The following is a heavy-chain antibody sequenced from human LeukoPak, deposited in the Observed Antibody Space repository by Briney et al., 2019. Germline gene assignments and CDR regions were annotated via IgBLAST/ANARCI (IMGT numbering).Heavy chain of an antibody. V-gene: IGHV3-64D*06. D-gene: IGHD1-26*01. CDR1: GFTLFWHV. Sequence: PGGSLRLSCSASGFTLFWHVMHWVRQAPGKALEYVSFIHHNGEITSYADSVRGRFTVSRDNSKNTLFLELRSLRVDDTAVYYCARDMSGTYSFDYWGQGTLVTVSS. CDR2: IHHNGEIT. J-gene: IGHJ4*02. CDR3: ARDMSGTYSFDY.